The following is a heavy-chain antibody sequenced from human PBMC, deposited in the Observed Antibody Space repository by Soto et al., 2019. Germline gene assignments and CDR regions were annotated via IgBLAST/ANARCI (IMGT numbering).Heavy chain of an antibody. CDR1: GFTFSSYA. J-gene: IGHJ4*02. CDR3: AKAEYSSSDNFDY. CDR2: ISGSGGST. Sequence: PGGSLSLSCAASGFTFSSYAMSWVRQAPGKGLEWVSAISGSGGSTYYADSVKGRFTISRDNSKNTLYLQMNSLRAEDTAVYYCAKAEYSSSDNFDYWGQGTLVTVSS. D-gene: IGHD6-6*01. V-gene: IGHV3-23*01.